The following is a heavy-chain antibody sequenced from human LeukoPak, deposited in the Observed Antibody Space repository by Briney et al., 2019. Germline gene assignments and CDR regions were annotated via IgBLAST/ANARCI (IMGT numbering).Heavy chain of an antibody. D-gene: IGHD6-13*01. CDR1: GFTFSSYA. CDR3: AKVTAAAGISGYDAFDI. V-gene: IGHV3-23*01. J-gene: IGHJ3*02. Sequence: GGSLRLSCAASGFTFSSYAMSWVRQAPGKGLEWVSAISGSGGSTYYADSVEGRFTISRDNSKNTLYLQMNSLRAEDTAVYYCAKVTAAAGISGYDAFDIWGQGTTVTVSS. CDR2: ISGSGGST.